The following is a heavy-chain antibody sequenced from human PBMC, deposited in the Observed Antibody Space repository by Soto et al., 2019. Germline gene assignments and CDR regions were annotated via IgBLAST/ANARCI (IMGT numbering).Heavy chain of an antibody. V-gene: IGHV4-30-2*01. J-gene: IGHJ4*02. Sequence: SETLSLTCAVSGGSISSGGYSWSWIRQPPGKGLEWIGYIYHSGSTYYNPSLKSRVTISVDRSKNQFPLKLSSVTAADTAVYYCARASYGDSKYYFDYWGQGTLVTVSS. CDR3: ARASYGDSKYYFDY. D-gene: IGHD4-17*01. CDR2: IYHSGST. CDR1: GGSISSGGYS.